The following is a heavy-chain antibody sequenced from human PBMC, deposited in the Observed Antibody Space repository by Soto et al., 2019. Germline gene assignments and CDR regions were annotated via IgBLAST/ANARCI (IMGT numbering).Heavy chain of an antibody. Sequence: KASETLSLTCTVSGGSISSGGYYWTWIRQHPGKGLEWIGYIDYSGSTNYNPSLKSRVTISADTSTNQFSLNLSSVTAADTAVYYCARDFRGCRSNNWCPLSLFYYYGIDVWGQGTTVTVSS. J-gene: IGHJ6*02. CDR3: ARDFRGCRSNNWCPLSLFYYYGIDV. D-gene: IGHD2-2*01. CDR2: IDYSGST. V-gene: IGHV4-31*03. CDR1: GGSISSGGYY.